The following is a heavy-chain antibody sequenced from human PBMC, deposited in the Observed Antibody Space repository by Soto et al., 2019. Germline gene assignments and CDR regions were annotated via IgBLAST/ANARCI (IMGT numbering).Heavy chain of an antibody. V-gene: IGHV4-59*12. CDR2: IYYSGSI. CDR3: ARGPPFLP. CDR1: GGSISSDY. D-gene: IGHD3-3*02. J-gene: IGHJ5*02. Sequence: SETLSLTCTVSGGSISSDYWSWIRQPPGKGLEWIGYIYYSGSIYYNPSLKSRVTISVDRSKNQFSLKLSSVTAADTAVYYCARGPPFLPWGQGTLVTVS.